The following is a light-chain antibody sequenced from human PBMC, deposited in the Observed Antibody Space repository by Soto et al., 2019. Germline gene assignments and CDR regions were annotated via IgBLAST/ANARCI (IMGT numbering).Light chain of an antibody. V-gene: IGKV3-20*01. CDR3: QQYGSSPPYT. CDR1: RSVSSSY. CDR2: GAS. Sequence: EIVLTQSPGTLSLSPGERATLSCRASRSVSSSYLAWYQQKPGQAPRLLIYGASSRATDIPDRFSGSGSGTDFTLTISRLEPEDFAVYYCQQYGSSPPYTFGQGTKLEIK. J-gene: IGKJ2*01.